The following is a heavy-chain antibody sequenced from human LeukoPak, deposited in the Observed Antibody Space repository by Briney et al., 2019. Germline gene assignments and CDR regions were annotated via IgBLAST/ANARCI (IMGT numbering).Heavy chain of an antibody. D-gene: IGHD3-3*01. V-gene: IGHV4-30-4*01. CDR2: IYHSGST. CDR3: ARVVEFLEPYYFDY. Sequence: SETLSLTCTVSGGSISSGDYYWSWIRQPPGKGLEWIGYIYHSGSTYYNPSLKSRVTISVDRSKNQFSLKLSSVTAADTAVYYCARVVEFLEPYYFDYWGQGTLVTVSS. CDR1: GGSISSGDYY. J-gene: IGHJ4*02.